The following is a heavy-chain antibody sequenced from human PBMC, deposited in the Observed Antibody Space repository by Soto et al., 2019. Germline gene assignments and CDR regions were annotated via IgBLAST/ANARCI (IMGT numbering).Heavy chain of an antibody. Sequence: QVQLQESGPGLVKPSQTLSLTCSVSGESISSGGYYWSWIRQHPGKGLEWIGYIYDSGSAYYNPSLKSRVTISIDTSKNQLTMKLSSVTAADTAVYYCARAFSSSSAVDYWGQGTLITVYS. CDR1: GESISSGGYY. J-gene: IGHJ4*02. CDR3: ARAFSSSSAVDY. CDR2: IYDSGSA. V-gene: IGHV4-31*03. D-gene: IGHD6-6*01.